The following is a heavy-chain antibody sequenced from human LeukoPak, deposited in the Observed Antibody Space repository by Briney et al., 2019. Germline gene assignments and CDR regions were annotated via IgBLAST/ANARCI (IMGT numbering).Heavy chain of an antibody. CDR1: GGSISSGGYY. V-gene: IGHV4-30-2*01. J-gene: IGHJ4*02. CDR2: IYHSGST. CDR3: ARGVHIAAADDFDY. D-gene: IGHD6-13*01. Sequence: SETLSLTCTVSGGSISSGGYYWSWIRQPPGKGLEWIGYIYHSGSTYYNPSLKSRVTISVDRSKNQFSLKLSSVTAADTAVYYCARGVHIAAADDFDYWGQGTLVTVSS.